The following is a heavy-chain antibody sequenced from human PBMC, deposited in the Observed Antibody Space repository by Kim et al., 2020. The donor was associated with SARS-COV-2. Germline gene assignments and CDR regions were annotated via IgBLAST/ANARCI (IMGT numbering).Heavy chain of an antibody. Sequence: ASVTVSCKASGYTFTNSAMPWVRQAPGQTLEWMICLTVVNVYPTSSSKFPFLFPIPFDTSASTGYMDLTILRSDAPAVYYCAKIGHWCQGTLVTVSS. V-gene: IGHV1-3*01. CDR2: LTVVNVYP. CDR1: GYTFTNSA. CDR3: AKIGH. J-gene: IGHJ4*02.